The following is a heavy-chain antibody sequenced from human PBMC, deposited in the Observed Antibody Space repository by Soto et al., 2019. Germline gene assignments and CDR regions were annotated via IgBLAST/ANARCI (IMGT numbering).Heavy chain of an antibody. CDR1: GFTFSSYG. CDR2: LSYDGSNK. Sequence: GGSMRLSCAATGFTFSSYGMQWVRLAPCQGMEWLAFLSYDGSNKYYADSVKGRFTISRDNSKNTLYLQMNSLRAEDTAVYYCAKYSSSWYNYYYYGMDVWGQGTTVTVSS. J-gene: IGHJ6*02. V-gene: IGHV3-30*18. D-gene: IGHD6-13*01. CDR3: AKYSSSWYNYYYYGMDV.